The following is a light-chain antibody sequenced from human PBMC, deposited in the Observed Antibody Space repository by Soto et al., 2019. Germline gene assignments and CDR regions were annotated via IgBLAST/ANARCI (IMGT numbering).Light chain of an antibody. CDR3: NSYRTTTSLDV. CDR1: SSDIGGYNY. J-gene: IGLJ1*01. CDR2: EVS. V-gene: IGLV2-8*01. Sequence: QSALTQPPSASGSPGQSVTISCTGTSSDIGGYNYVSWYQQHPGKAPQLMIYEVSKRPSGVSGRFSGSKSGNTASLTVSGLQSEDEADYYCNSYRTTTSLDVFGSGTKLTVL.